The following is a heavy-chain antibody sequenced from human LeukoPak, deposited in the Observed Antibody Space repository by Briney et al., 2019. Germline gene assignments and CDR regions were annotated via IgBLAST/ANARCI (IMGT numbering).Heavy chain of an antibody. CDR2: IIPILGIA. J-gene: IGHJ6*02. CDR1: GGTFSSYA. V-gene: IGHV1-69*04. Sequence: ASVKVSCKASGGTFSSYAISWVRQAPGQGLEWMGRIIPILGIANYAQKFQGRVTITADKSTSTAYMELSSLRSEDTAVYYCARDLVDYDFWSGYLIGRSYYGMDVWGQGTTVTVSS. D-gene: IGHD3-3*01. CDR3: ARDLVDYDFWSGYLIGRSYYGMDV.